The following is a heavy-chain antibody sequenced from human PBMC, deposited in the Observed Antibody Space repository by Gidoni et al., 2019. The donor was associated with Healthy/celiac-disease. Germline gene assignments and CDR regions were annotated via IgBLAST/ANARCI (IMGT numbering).Heavy chain of an antibody. Sequence: EVQLVQSGPEVKKPGESLKISCKGSGYSFTSYWIGWVRQMPGKGLEWMGIIYPGDSDTRYSPSFQGQVTISADKSIGTAYLQWSSLKASDTAMYYCARHPYCSGGSCYYYYGMDVWGQGTTVTVSS. D-gene: IGHD2-15*01. J-gene: IGHJ6*02. CDR2: IYPGDSDT. CDR1: GYSFTSYW. V-gene: IGHV5-51*01. CDR3: ARHPYCSGGSCYYYYGMDV.